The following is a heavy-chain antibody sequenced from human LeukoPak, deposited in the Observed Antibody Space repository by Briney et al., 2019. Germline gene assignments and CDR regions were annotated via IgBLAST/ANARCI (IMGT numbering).Heavy chain of an antibody. V-gene: IGHV3-48*04. CDR1: GFTFSSFS. Sequence: GGSLRLSCAASGFTFSSFSMNWVRQAPGKGLEWISYISTSSSTIYYADSVKGRFTISRDNAKNSLYLQMNSLRVEDTAVYYCATEIVPAAKVFDWYFDLWGRGTLVTVSS. CDR2: ISTSSSTI. CDR3: ATEIVPAAKVFDWYFDL. J-gene: IGHJ2*01. D-gene: IGHD2-2*01.